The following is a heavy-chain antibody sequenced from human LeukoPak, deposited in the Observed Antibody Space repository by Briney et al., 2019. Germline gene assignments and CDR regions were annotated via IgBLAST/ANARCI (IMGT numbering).Heavy chain of an antibody. CDR3: ARRNSLDAFDI. D-gene: IGHD4-11*01. CDR2: IYYSGST. CDR1: GGSISSSSYY. J-gene: IGHJ3*02. Sequence: PSETLSLTCTVSGGSISSSSYYWGWIRQPPGKGLEWIGSIYYSGSTYYNPSLKSRVTISVDTSKNQFSLKLSSVTAADTAVYYCARRNSLDAFDIWGQGTMVTVSS. V-gene: IGHV4-39*01.